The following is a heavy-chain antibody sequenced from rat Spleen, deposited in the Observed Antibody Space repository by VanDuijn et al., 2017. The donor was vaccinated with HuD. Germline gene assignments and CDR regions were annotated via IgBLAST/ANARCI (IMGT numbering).Heavy chain of an antibody. Sequence: EVQLVESGGGLVQPGRSLKLSCTASGFSFSNYGMYWIHQTPTKGLEWVASISPSGGGTYYADSVEGRFTISRDNAKSTLYLQMDSLRSEDTATYYCVRHGYTRYYFDYWGQGVMVTVSS. D-gene: IGHD1-9*01. J-gene: IGHJ2*01. CDR1: GFSFSNYG. V-gene: IGHV5-19*01. CDR2: ISPSGGGT. CDR3: VRHGYTRYYFDY.